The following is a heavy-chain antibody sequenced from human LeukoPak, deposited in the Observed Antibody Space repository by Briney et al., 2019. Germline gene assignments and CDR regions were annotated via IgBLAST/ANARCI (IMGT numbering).Heavy chain of an antibody. D-gene: IGHD2-15*01. CDR2: INHSGST. CDR1: GGSFSGYY. Sequence: SETLSLTCAVYGGSFSGYYWSWIRQPPGKGLEWIGEINHSGSTNYNLSLKSRVTISVDTSKNQFSLKLSSVTAADTAVYYCARVQYSAVIDYWGQGTLVTVSS. V-gene: IGHV4-34*01. J-gene: IGHJ4*02. CDR3: ARVQYSAVIDY.